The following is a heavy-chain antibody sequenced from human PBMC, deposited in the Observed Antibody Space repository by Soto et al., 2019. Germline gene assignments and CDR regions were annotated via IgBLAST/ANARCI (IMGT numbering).Heavy chain of an antibody. D-gene: IGHD6-19*01. Sequence: HPGGSLRLSCSASGFTFSSYAMHWVRQAPGKGLEYVSAISSNGGSTYYADSVKGRFTISRDNSKNTLYLQMSSLRAEDTAVYYCVKDPGRPIAVAGPFDYWGQGTLVTVSS. V-gene: IGHV3-64D*06. J-gene: IGHJ4*02. CDR3: VKDPGRPIAVAGPFDY. CDR1: GFTFSSYA. CDR2: ISSNGGST.